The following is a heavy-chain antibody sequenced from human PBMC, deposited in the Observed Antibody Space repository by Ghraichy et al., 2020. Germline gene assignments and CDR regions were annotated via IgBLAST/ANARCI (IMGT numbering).Heavy chain of an antibody. CDR1: GGSISSSSYY. D-gene: IGHD3-3*01. CDR3: ASQPHGDFWSGYPWHYYYYGMDV. J-gene: IGHJ6*02. CDR2: IYYSGST. V-gene: IGHV4-39*01. Sequence: SETLSLTCTVSGGSISSSSYYWGWIRQPPGKGLEWIGSIYYSGSTYYNPSLKSRVTISVDTSKNQFSLKLSSVTAADTAVYYCASQPHGDFWSGYPWHYYYYGMDVWGQGTTVTVSS.